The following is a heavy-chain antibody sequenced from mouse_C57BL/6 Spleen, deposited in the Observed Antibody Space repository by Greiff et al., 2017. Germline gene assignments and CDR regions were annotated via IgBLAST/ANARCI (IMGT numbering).Heavy chain of an antibody. J-gene: IGHJ4*01. CDR1: GYTFTSYW. V-gene: IGHV1-50*01. CDR3: ARREDDYDGYAMDY. Sequence: QVQLKQSGAELVKPGASVKLSCKASGYTFTSYWMQWVKQRPGQGLEWIGEIDPSDSYTNYNQKFKGKATLTVDTSSSTAYMQLSSLTSEDSAVYYCARREDDYDGYAMDYWGQGTSVTVSS. CDR2: IDPSDSYT. D-gene: IGHD2-4*01.